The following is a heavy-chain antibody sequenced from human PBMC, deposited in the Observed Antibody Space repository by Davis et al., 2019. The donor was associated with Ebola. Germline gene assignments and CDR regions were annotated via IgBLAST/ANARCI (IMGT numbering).Heavy chain of an antibody. D-gene: IGHD1-7*01. Sequence: GESLKISCTASGFTFGDYAMSWFRQAPGKGLEWVGFIRSKAYGGTTEYAASVKGRFTISRDDSKSIAYLQMNSLKTEDTAVYYCARALKAYNWNYGYFDYWGQGTLVTVSS. J-gene: IGHJ4*02. V-gene: IGHV3-49*03. CDR3: ARALKAYNWNYGYFDY. CDR2: IRSKAYGGTT. CDR1: GFTFGDYA.